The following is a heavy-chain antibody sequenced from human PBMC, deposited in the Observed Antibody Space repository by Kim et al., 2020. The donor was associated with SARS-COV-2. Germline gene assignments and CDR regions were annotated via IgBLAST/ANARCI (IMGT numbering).Heavy chain of an antibody. V-gene: IGHV3-23*01. Sequence: SGGTKYYADAVKGRFTISRDNAKNTLYLQMNSLRAEDTAVYYCAKKGGSDWGQGTLVTVSS. CDR2: SGGTK. CDR3: AKKGGSD. D-gene: IGHD3-10*01. J-gene: IGHJ4*02.